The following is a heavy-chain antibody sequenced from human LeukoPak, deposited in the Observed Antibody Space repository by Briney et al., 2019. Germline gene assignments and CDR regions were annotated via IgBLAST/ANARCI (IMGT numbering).Heavy chain of an antibody. V-gene: IGHV1-2*02. CDR3: ARDSRRIAVFDY. Sequence: ASVTVSCKASGYTFTGYYMHWVRQAPGQGLEWMGWINPNSGGTNYAQKFQGRVTMTRDTSISTAYMELSRLRSDDTAVYYCARDSRRIAVFDYWGQGTLVTVSS. J-gene: IGHJ4*02. CDR1: GYTFTGYY. CDR2: INPNSGGT. D-gene: IGHD6-19*01.